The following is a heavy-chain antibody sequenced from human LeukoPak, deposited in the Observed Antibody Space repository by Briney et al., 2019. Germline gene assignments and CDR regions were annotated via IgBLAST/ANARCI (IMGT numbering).Heavy chain of an antibody. Sequence: ASVKVSCKLSGYTLTELSIHWVRQTPGKGLEWRGGFDPEDVETIYAQKFQGRVTMTDDTSTDTAYMELSSMRSEDTAVYYCATVLFAAAGSNWFDPWGQGTLVTVSS. CDR1: GYTLTELS. CDR2: FDPEDVET. CDR3: ATVLFAAAGSNWFDP. D-gene: IGHD6-13*01. V-gene: IGHV1-24*01. J-gene: IGHJ5*02.